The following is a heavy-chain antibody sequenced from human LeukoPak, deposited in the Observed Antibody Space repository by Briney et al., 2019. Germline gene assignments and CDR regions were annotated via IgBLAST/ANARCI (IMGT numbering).Heavy chain of an antibody. CDR2: IYYSGNT. Sequence: SETLSLTCTVSGGSVSSSSYYWGWVRQPPGKGLEWIGSIYYSGNTYYNPSLKSRVAISVDTSKNQFSLKLSSVTAADTAVYYCARVVLPPGGAFDIWGQGTMVTVSS. V-gene: IGHV4-39*07. CDR3: ARVVLPPGGAFDI. D-gene: IGHD2/OR15-2a*01. J-gene: IGHJ3*02. CDR1: GGSVSSSSYY.